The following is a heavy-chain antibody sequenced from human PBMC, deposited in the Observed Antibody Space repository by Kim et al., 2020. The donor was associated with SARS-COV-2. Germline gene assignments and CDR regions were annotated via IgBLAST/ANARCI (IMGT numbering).Heavy chain of an antibody. CDR2: IKQDAGEK. D-gene: IGHD1-26*01. J-gene: IGHJ4*02. V-gene: IGHV3-7*03. CDR1: GFTFSSYW. Sequence: GSLRLSCAASGFTFSSYWMSWVRQAPGKGLEWVANIKQDAGEKYYVDSVKGRFTISRDNAKNSLFLQMNSLRVEDTAVYYCARDLSRQWDGFIDYWGQGILVTVSS. CDR3: ARDLSRQWDGFIDY.